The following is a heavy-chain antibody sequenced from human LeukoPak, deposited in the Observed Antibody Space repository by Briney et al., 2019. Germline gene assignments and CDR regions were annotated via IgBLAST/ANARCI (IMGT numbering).Heavy chain of an antibody. CDR3: ARVTGSSWYLDAFDI. Sequence: GASVKVSCKASGYTFTSYDINWVRQATGQGLEWMGWMSPNSGHTYSSQIFQGRVSMTRNTSISTAYMELSSLRSEDTAVYYCARVTGSSWYLDAFDIWGQGTMVTVSS. D-gene: IGHD6-13*01. V-gene: IGHV1-8*01. CDR2: MSPNSGHT. J-gene: IGHJ3*02. CDR1: GYTFTSYD.